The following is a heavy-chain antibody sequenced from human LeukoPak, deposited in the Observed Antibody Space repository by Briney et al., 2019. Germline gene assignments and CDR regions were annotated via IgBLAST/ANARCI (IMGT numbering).Heavy chain of an antibody. Sequence: SETLSLTCTVSGGSISSYYWSWIRQPAGKGLEWIGRIYTSGSTNYNPSLKSRVTMSEDTAKNQFSLKLTSVTAADTAIYYCVRGGSVNPALIDYWGQGTLVTVSS. CDR1: GGSISSYY. D-gene: IGHD1-14*01. V-gene: IGHV4-4*07. J-gene: IGHJ4*02. CDR2: IYTSGST. CDR3: VRGGSVNPALIDY.